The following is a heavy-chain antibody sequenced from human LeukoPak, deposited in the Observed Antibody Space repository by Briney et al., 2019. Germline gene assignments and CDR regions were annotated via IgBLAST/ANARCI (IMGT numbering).Heavy chain of an antibody. CDR2: INGSGGST. Sequence: GGSLRLSCAASGFTFNNYVMSWVRQAPGMGLDWFSAINGSGGSTYYADSVKGRFTISRDNSKNTLYLQMNSLRAEDTAVYYCAKDLYDYVWGSYRYTGGYFDYWGQGTLVTVSS. CDR3: AKDLYDYVWGSYRYTGGYFDY. J-gene: IGHJ4*02. CDR1: GFTFNNYV. D-gene: IGHD3-16*02. V-gene: IGHV3-23*01.